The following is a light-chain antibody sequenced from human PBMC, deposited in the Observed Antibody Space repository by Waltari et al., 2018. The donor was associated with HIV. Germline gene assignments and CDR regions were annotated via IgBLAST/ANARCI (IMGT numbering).Light chain of an antibody. CDR1: QHIEYF. CDR2: DAS. CDR3: QHRRAFPPT. J-gene: IGKJ4*01. V-gene: IGKV3-11*01. Sequence: EIVLTQSPATLSLSPGERVTLSCRASQHIEYFLVWYQQKPGQPPRLVIYDASKRASGIPTRFTGSGFGTDVTLTIDSLEAEDFALYCCQHRRAFPPTFGGGSKVE.